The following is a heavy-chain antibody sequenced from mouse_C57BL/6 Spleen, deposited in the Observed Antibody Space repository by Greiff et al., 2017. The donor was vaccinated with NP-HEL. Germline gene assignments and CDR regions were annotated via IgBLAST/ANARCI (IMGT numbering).Heavy chain of an antibody. V-gene: IGHV1-81*01. CDR3: ARKIGGSSYDWYFGV. CDR2: IYPRSGNT. Sequence: QVQLQQSGAELARPGASVKLSCKASGYTFTSYGISWVKQRTGQGLEWIGEIYPRSGNTYYNEKFKGKAPLTADKSSSTAYMELRSLTSEDSAVYFCARKIGGSSYDWYFGVWGTGTTVTVSS. D-gene: IGHD1-1*01. J-gene: IGHJ1*03. CDR1: GYTFTSYG.